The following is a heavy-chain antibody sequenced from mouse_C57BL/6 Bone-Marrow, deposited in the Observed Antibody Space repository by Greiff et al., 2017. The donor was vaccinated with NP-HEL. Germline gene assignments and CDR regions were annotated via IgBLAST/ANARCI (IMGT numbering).Heavy chain of an antibody. CDR1: GFTFSSYA. CDR2: ISDGGSYT. D-gene: IGHD2-3*01. J-gene: IGHJ4*01. V-gene: IGHV5-4*01. Sequence: EVQLVESGGGLVKPGGSLTLSCAASGFTFSSYAMSWVRQTPEKRLEWVATISDGGSYTYYPDNVKGRVTISRDNAKNTLYLQMRNLKSEDTAMYYCARGWDGSYSYYAMDDTGQGTSVTAAS. CDR3: ARGWDGSYSYYAMDD.